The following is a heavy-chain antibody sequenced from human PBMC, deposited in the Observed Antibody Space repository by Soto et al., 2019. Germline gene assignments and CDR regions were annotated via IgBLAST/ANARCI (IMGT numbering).Heavy chain of an antibody. J-gene: IGHJ3*01. Sequence: SETLSLTCTVSGGSISSYYWSWIRQPPGKGLEYIGYISYSGSTNYNPSLKSRVTTSLDTSKNQFSLKLSSVTAADTAIYYCASLNFDILTGYYAFDLWGQGTMVTVSS. CDR1: GGSISSYY. CDR2: ISYSGST. D-gene: IGHD3-9*01. CDR3: ASLNFDILTGYYAFDL. V-gene: IGHV4-59*08.